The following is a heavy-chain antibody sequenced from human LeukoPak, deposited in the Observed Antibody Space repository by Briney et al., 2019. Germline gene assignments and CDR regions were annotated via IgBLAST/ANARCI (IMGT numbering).Heavy chain of an antibody. CDR3: TRASRNSRDHYFFDS. CDR1: AFTFSDHY. V-gene: IGHV3-72*01. D-gene: IGHD3-22*01. J-gene: IGHJ4*02. CDR2: IRNKLKGSTT. Sequence: GGSLRLSCAASAFTFSDHYMDWVRQSPGKGLEWVGRIRNKLKGSTTEYAASVKGRFTISRDDSQNLPYLQMNTLIIEDTALYFCTRASRNSRDHYFFDSWGQGTLVTVSS.